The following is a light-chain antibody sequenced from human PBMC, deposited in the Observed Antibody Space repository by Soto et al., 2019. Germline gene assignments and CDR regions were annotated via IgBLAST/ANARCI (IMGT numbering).Light chain of an antibody. J-gene: IGKJ3*01. CDR2: GAS. CDR1: QSVNSNY. V-gene: IGKV3-20*01. Sequence: EIVLTQSPGTLSLSPGEGATFSCRASQSVNSNYLAWYQHKPGQAPRLLIYGASIRATGVPDRFSGSGSGTDFTRTIGGLDPEDFACYYYQLDGTFFGPGTKVDVK. CDR3: QLDGTF.